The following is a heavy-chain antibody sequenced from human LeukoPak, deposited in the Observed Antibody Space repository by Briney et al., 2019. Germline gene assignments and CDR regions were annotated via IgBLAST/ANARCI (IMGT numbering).Heavy chain of an antibody. Sequence: ASVTVPYQASGYTFTTYGISWVRQAPGQGLERMGWISGYDGNTKYAQKLQGRVTMTTDTSTSTAYMELRSLRSDDAAVYYCARDCSTSCYWFDPWGQGTLVTVAS. CDR3: ARDCSTSCYWFDP. CDR2: ISGYDGNT. D-gene: IGHD2-2*01. J-gene: IGHJ5*02. V-gene: IGHV1-18*01. CDR1: GYTFTTYG.